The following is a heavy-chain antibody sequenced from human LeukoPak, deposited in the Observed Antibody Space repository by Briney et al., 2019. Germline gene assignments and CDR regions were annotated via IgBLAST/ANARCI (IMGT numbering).Heavy chain of an antibody. Sequence: SETLSLTCTVSGGSISSYYWSWIRQPPGKGLEWIGYIYYSGSTNYNPSLKSRVTISVDTSKNQFSLKLNSVTAADTAVYYCARTTEGGYTYGYFYYYYMDVWGKGTTVTISS. CDR1: GGSISSYY. CDR2: IYYSGST. J-gene: IGHJ6*03. CDR3: ARTTEGGYTYGYFYYYYMDV. D-gene: IGHD5-18*01. V-gene: IGHV4-59*01.